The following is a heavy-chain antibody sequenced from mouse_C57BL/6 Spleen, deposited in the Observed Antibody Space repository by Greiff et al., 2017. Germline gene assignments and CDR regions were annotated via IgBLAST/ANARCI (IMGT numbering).Heavy chain of an antibody. CDR1: GYSFTDYN. Sequence: VHVKQSGPELVKPGASVKISCKASGYSFTDYNMNWVKQSNGKSLEWIGVINPNYGTTSYNQKFKGKATLTVDQSSSTAYMQLNSLTSEDSAVYYCARPHYYGKGGYAMDYWGQGTSVTVSS. V-gene: IGHV1-39*01. CDR2: INPNYGTT. J-gene: IGHJ4*01. CDR3: ARPHYYGKGGYAMDY. D-gene: IGHD1-1*01.